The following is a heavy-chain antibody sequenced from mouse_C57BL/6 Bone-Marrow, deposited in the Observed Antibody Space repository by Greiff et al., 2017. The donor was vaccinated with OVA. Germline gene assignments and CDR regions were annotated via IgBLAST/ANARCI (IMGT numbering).Heavy chain of an antibody. CDR2: INYDGSST. CDR1: GFTFSDYY. V-gene: IGHV5-16*01. D-gene: IGHD1-1*01. J-gene: IGHJ1*03. CDR3: ARDRGVVAHWYFDV. Sequence: EVKVVESEGGLVQPGSSMKLSCTASGFTFSDYYMAWVRQVPEKGLEWVANINYDGSSTYYLDSLKSRFIISRDNAKNILYLQMSSLKSEDTATYYCARDRGVVAHWYFDVWGTGTTVTVSS.